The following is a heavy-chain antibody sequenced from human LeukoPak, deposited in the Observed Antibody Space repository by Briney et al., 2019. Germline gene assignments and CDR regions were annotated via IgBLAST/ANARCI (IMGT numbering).Heavy chain of an antibody. CDR1: GYTFTGHY. V-gene: IGHV1-2*02. D-gene: IGHD3-9*01. J-gene: IGHJ4*02. CDR2: INPKNAAT. Sequence: ASVKVSCKASGYTFTGHYIHWVRQAPGQGLEWMGWINPKNAATNYAQKFQGRVTMTRDTSTGTVYMEVNALRSDDTAVYYCARRRYDILTGYRNYFDYWGQGALVTVSS. CDR3: ARRRYDILTGYRNYFDY.